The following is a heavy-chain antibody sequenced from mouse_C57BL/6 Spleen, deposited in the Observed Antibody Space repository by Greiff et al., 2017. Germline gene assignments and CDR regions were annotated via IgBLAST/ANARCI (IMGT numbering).Heavy chain of an antibody. J-gene: IGHJ2*01. V-gene: IGHV5-17*01. CDR3: ARYGLED. Sequence: EVQGVESGGGLVKPGGSLKLSCAASGFTFSDYGMDWVRQAPEKGLEWVAYISSGSSTIYYADTVKGRFPISRDNAKNTLFLQMSSLRSEDTAMYYSARYGLEDWGQGTTLTVSS. CDR1: GFTFSDYG. D-gene: IGHD1-1*02. CDR2: ISSGSSTI.